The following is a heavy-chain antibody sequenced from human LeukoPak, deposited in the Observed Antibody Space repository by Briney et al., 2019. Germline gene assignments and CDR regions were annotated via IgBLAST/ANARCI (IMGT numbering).Heavy chain of an antibody. CDR2: ISGSGGST. CDR1: GFTFSSYA. CDR3: ARDGRVAGAFDF. J-gene: IGHJ4*02. Sequence: GGSLRLSCAASGFTFSSYAMSWVRQAPGKGLEWVSAISGSGGSTYYADSVMGRFTISRDNAKKSLYLQMNSLRAEDTGLYHCARDGRVAGAFDFWGQGTLVTVSS. V-gene: IGHV3-23*01. D-gene: IGHD6-19*01.